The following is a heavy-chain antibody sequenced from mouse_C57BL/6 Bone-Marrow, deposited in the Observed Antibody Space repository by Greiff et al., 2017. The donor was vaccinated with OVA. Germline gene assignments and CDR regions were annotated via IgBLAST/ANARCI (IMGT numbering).Heavy chain of an antibody. CDR2: IRSKSNNYAT. CDR3: VRQAYSNYVYYAMDY. D-gene: IGHD2-5*01. Sequence: EVKLMESGGGLVQPKGSLKLSCAASGFSFNTYAMNWVRQAPGKGLEWVARIRSKSNNYATYYADSVKDRFTISRDDSESMLYLQMNNLKTEDTAMYYCVRQAYSNYVYYAMDYWGQGTSVTVSS. CDR1: GFSFNTYA. J-gene: IGHJ4*01. V-gene: IGHV10-1*01.